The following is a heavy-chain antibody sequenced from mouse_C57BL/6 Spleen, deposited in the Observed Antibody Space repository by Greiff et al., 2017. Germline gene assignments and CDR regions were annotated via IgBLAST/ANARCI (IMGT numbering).Heavy chain of an antibody. CDR3: ARDHYYGSSYEFAY. D-gene: IGHD1-1*01. CDR1: GFTFSSYA. CDR2: ISDGGSST. J-gene: IGHJ3*01. Sequence: DVMLVESGGGLVKPGGSLKLSCAASGFTFSSYAMSWVRQTPEKRLEWVATISDGGSSTYYPDNVKGRFTISRDNAKNNLYLQMSHLKSEDTAMYYCARDHYYGSSYEFAYWGQGTLVTVSA. V-gene: IGHV5-4*01.